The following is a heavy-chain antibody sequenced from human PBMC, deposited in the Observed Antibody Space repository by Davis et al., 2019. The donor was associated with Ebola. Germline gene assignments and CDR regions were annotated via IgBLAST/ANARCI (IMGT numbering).Heavy chain of an antibody. Sequence: PSETLSLTCTVSGGSVSSGSDYWSWIRQPPGKGLEWIGYIYYSGSTNYNPSLKSRVTISVDTSKNQFSLKLSSVTAADPAVYYCARLGLRAHGGFAYWGQGTLVTVSS. CDR1: GGSVSSGSDY. J-gene: IGHJ4*02. CDR3: ARLGLRAHGGFAY. CDR2: IYYSGST. V-gene: IGHV4-61*01. D-gene: IGHD5-12*01.